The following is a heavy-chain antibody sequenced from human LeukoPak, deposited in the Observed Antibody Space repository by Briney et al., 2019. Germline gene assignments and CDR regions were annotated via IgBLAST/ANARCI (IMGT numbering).Heavy chain of an antibody. Sequence: ASVKVSCKASGYTFTGYYMHWVRQAPGQGLEWMGWINPNSGGTNYAQKLQGRVTMTTDTSTSTAYMELRSLRSDDTAVYYCARDSDYGDYDDYWGQGTLVTVSS. V-gene: IGHV1-2*02. CDR2: INPNSGGT. CDR1: GYTFTGYY. D-gene: IGHD4-17*01. J-gene: IGHJ4*02. CDR3: ARDSDYGDYDDY.